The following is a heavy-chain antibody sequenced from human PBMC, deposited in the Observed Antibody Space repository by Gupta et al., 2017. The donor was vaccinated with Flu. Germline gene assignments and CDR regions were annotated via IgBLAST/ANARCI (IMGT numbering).Heavy chain of an antibody. CDR3: ARRPGAWRGHYDF. CDR2: IYYSVNT. D-gene: IGHD3-10*01. Sequence: QVQLQESGPGLVKPSETLFLTCSVSGGSLTNYYWSWIRQPPGKGLEWIGYIYYSVNTNYNPSLKSRVSIAVDTPKNQFSRKLSSVTAADTAVDYCARRPGAWRGHYDFWGQGTLVTVSS. V-gene: IGHV4-59*01. J-gene: IGHJ4*02. CDR1: GGSLTNYY.